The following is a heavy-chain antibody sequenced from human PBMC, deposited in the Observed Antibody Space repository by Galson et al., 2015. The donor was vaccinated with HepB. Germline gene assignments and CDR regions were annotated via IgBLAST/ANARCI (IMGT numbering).Heavy chain of an antibody. Sequence: SVKVSCKASGGTFSSYAISWVRQAPGQGLEWMGRIIPILGIANYAQKFQGRVTITADKSTSTAYMELSSLRSEDTAVYYCARDELGYCTNGVCSTGHYYYYMDVWGKGTTVTVSS. CDR2: IIPILGIA. CDR1: GGTFSSYA. J-gene: IGHJ6*03. CDR3: ARDELGYCTNGVCSTGHYYYYMDV. V-gene: IGHV1-69*04. D-gene: IGHD2-8*01.